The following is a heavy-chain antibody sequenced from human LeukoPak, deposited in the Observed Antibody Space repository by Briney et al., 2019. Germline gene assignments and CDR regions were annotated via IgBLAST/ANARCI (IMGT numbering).Heavy chain of an antibody. CDR1: GGSFSGYY. CDR3: ARHDFTFDP. Sequence: PSETLSLTCAVYGGSFSGYYWSWIRQPPGKGLEWIGEINHSGSTNYNPSLKSRVTISVDTSKNQFSLKLSSVTAADTAVYYCARHDFTFDPWGQGTLVTVSS. V-gene: IGHV4-34*01. J-gene: IGHJ5*02. CDR2: INHSGST. D-gene: IGHD2-21*02.